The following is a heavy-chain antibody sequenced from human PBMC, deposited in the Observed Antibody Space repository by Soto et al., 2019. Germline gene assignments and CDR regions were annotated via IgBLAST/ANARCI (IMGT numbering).Heavy chain of an antibody. J-gene: IGHJ6*02. CDR3: AARTTGTTFYGMDV. D-gene: IGHD1-1*01. CDR1: GGTFSSYA. Sequence: QVQLVQSGAEVKKPGSSVKVSCKASGGTFSSYAISWVRQAPGQGLEWRGVIIPIFGTANYAQKFQGRVTITADKSTSTAYMELSSLISEDTAVYYCAARTTGTTFYGMDVWGQGTTVTVSS. V-gene: IGHV1-69*06. CDR2: IIPIFGTA.